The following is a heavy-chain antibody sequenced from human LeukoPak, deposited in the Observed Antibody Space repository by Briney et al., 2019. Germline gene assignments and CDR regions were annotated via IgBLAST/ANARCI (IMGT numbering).Heavy chain of an antibody. J-gene: IGHJ6*03. V-gene: IGHV3-30*02. CDR1: GFAFSRHG. D-gene: IGHD3-10*01. CDR2: IPYDGSNK. CDR3: AKGVGGSANYYYMDV. Sequence: PGGSLRLSCAASGFAFSRHGIHWVRQAPGKGLEWVAFIPYDGSNKFYADSVKGRFTISRDNSKNTLYLQMNSLRAEDTAVYYCAKGVGGSANYYYMDVWGKGTTVTVSS.